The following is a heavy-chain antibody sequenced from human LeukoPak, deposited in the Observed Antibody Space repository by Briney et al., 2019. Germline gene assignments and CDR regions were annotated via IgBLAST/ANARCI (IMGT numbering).Heavy chain of an antibody. V-gene: IGHV3-23*01. CDR1: GFTFDSYA. D-gene: IGHD3-9*01. CDR3: ATGILTGYYYNYHYYYGMDV. Sequence: GGSLRLSCAASGFTFDSYAMSWVRQAPGRGLEWVSSISGSGSSTYYADSVKGRFTISRDNSKNTLYLQMNSLRAEDTAVYYCATGILTGYYYNYHYYYGMDVWGQGTTVTVSS. J-gene: IGHJ6*02. CDR2: ISGSGSST.